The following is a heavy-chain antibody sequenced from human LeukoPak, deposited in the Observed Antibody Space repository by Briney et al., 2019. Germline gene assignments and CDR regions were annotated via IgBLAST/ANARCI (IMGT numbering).Heavy chain of an antibody. J-gene: IGHJ4*02. V-gene: IGHV3-30*03. CDR1: GFIFSNYA. D-gene: IGHD3-10*01. CDR2: MSADGSIE. CDR3: ATDVWSGDGLDS. Sequence: GGSLRLSCGASGFIFSNYAMNWVRQAPGKGLEWVAIMSADGSIEFYGDSVKGRFVISRDNSKSTLYLQMNNLRVNDTAVYYCATDVWSGDGLDSWGQGTLVTVSS.